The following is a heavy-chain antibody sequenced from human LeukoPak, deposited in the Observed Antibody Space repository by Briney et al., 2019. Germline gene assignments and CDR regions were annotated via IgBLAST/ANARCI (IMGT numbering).Heavy chain of an antibody. Sequence: ASVKVSYKTSGYNFTNYYIHWVRQAPGHGPEWMGIFNPRDGSTNFAPKFQDSVTLASDASASTVYMELRSLRSEDTAVFYCARERNSLGGFDYWGQGTLVTVSS. CDR3: ARERNSLGGFDY. CDR2: FNPRDGST. J-gene: IGHJ4*02. CDR1: GYNFTNYY. D-gene: IGHD2/OR15-2a*01. V-gene: IGHV1-46*01.